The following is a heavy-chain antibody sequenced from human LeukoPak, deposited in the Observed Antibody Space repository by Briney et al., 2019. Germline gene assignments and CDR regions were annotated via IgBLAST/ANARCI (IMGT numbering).Heavy chain of an antibody. CDR2: TYYRSKWYN. V-gene: IGHV6-1*01. D-gene: IGHD4-17*01. CDR1: GDSVSSNSAA. J-gene: IGHJ6*02. CDR3: ARLATVTTSHHYYYGMDV. Sequence: SQTLSLTCAFSGDSVSSNSAAWNWIRQSPSRGLEWLGRTYYRSKWYNDYAVSVKSRITINPDTSKNQFSLQLNSVTPEDTAVYYCARLATVTTSHHYYYGMDVWGQGTTVTVSS.